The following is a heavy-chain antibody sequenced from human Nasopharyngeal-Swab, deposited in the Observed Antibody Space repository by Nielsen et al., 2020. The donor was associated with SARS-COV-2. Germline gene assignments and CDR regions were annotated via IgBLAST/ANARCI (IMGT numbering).Heavy chain of an antibody. V-gene: IGHV4-4*02. Sequence: SETLSLTCAVSGGSISSSNWWSWVRQPPGKWLEWIGEIYHSGSTNYNPSLKSRVTISVDKSKNQFSLKLSSVTAADTAVYYCARNMITFGGVIAPEEIFDYWGQGTLVTVSS. J-gene: IGHJ4*02. CDR2: IYHSGST. CDR3: ARNMITFGGVIAPEEIFDY. D-gene: IGHD3-16*02. CDR1: GGSISSSNW.